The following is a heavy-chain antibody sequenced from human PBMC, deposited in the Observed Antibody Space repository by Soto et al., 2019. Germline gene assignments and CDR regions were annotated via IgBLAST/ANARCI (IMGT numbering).Heavy chain of an antibody. CDR1: GGPIGTDY. D-gene: IGHD5-12*01. CDR3: ARAVASFDL. J-gene: IGHJ4*02. CDR2: IYYSGNT. V-gene: IGHV4-59*12. Sequence: SETLSLTCTVAGGPIGTDYWNWIRQPPGRGLEWIGYIYYSGNTNYNPSLKSRVTISLDMSKKQFSLKLSSVTAADTAAYYCARAVASFDLWGQGTLVTVSS.